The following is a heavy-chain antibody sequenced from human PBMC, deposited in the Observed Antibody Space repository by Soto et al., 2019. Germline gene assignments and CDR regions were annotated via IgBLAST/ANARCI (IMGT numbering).Heavy chain of an antibody. CDR3: ARGVGGY. Sequence: EVQLVESGGGLVQPGGSLRLSCVASGFTFRSYWMHWVRQASGKGLEWVSRIKSDVSSTSYSDSVKGRFTISRDNAKNTLYLQMNSLRAEDTAVYYCARGVGGYWGQGTLVTVSS. V-gene: IGHV3-74*01. CDR2: IKSDVSST. J-gene: IGHJ4*02. CDR1: GFTFRSYW. D-gene: IGHD3-16*01.